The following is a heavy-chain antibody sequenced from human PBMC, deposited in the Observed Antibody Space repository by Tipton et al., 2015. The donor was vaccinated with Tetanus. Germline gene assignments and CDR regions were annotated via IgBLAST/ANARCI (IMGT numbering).Heavy chain of an antibody. D-gene: IGHD1-26*01. Sequence: GLVKPSETLSLTCGVYGVSFSGYHWTWIRQPPGKGLEWIGEINYSGSTHYNPSLKSPVTISVDTKNQLSLELTSVTAADTAVYYCARDQARGARGWNYFDYWGQGGLVTVSS. V-gene: IGHV4-34*01. CDR3: ARDQARGARGWNYFDY. CDR2: INYSGST. CDR1: GVSFSGYH. J-gene: IGHJ4*02.